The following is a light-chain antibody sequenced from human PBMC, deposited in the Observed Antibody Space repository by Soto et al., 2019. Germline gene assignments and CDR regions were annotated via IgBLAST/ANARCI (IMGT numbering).Light chain of an antibody. V-gene: IGLV2-23*02. CDR2: EVS. CDR3: CSYAGVYV. CDR1: SGDVGTYNL. Sequence: QSVLTQPASVSGSPGQSITISCTGTSGDVGTYNLVSWYQQHPGKVPKLMIYEVSKRPSGVSNRFSASKSGNAASLTISGLQAEDEADYYCCSYAGVYVFGSGTKLTVL. J-gene: IGLJ1*01.